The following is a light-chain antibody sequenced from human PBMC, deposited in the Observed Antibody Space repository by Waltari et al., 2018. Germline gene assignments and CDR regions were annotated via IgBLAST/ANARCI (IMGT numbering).Light chain of an antibody. CDR1: QSVSVY. Sequence: EIVLTQSPATLSLSPGERATLSCRASQSVSVYLAWYQQKPGQAPRLPIFDAPGRATGIPARFSGSGSGTDFTLTISSLEPEDFAVYYCQQRSNGLTFGGGTRVEIK. CDR3: QQRSNGLT. CDR2: DAP. J-gene: IGKJ4*01. V-gene: IGKV3-11*01.